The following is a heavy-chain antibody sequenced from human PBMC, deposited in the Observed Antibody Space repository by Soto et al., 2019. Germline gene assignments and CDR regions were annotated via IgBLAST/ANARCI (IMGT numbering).Heavy chain of an antibody. D-gene: IGHD2-2*01. CDR3: ARDRAIGKERPPDY. Sequence: QVQLVQSGAEVKKPGSSVKVSCKASGGTFSSYTISWVRQAPGQGLEWMGRIIPILGIANYAQKFQGRVTITADKSTSTAYMELSSLRSEDTAVYYCARDRAIGKERPPDYWGQGTLVTVPS. V-gene: IGHV1-69*08. CDR2: IIPILGIA. CDR1: GGTFSSYT. J-gene: IGHJ4*02.